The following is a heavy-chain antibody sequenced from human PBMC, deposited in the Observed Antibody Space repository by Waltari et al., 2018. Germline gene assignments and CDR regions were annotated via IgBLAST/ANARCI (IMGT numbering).Heavy chain of an antibody. D-gene: IGHD6-13*01. Sequence: QLQLQESGPGLVKPSETLSLTCTVSGGSISSSSYYWGWIRQPPGKGLEWIGSIYYSGSTYYNPSLKSRVTISVDTSKNQFSLKLSSVTAADTAVYYCARADIAAAGTRVYYFDYWGQGTLVTVSS. J-gene: IGHJ4*02. CDR3: ARADIAAAGTRVYYFDY. CDR2: IYYSGST. CDR1: GGSISSSSYY. V-gene: IGHV4-39*07.